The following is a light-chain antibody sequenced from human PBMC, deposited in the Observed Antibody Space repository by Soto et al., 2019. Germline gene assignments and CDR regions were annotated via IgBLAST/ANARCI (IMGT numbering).Light chain of an antibody. V-gene: IGKV3-20*01. J-gene: IGKJ1*01. Sequence: EIVLTQSPGTLSLSPGERATLSCRASQSVSSNYLAWYQQKLGQAPRLLLYDVSSRATGIPDRFSGSGSGTDFTLTISRLEPEDFAVYYCQQYVSSPPWTFGQGTKVEIK. CDR1: QSVSSNY. CDR3: QQYVSSPPWT. CDR2: DVS.